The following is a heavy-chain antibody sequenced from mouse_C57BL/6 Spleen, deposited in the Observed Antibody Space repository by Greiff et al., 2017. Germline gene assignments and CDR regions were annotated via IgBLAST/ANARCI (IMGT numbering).Heavy chain of an antibody. CDR3: ARSRSTAVDWYFDV. D-gene: IGHD1-1*01. V-gene: IGHV1-39*01. Sequence: VQLKESGPELVKPGASVRISCKASGYSFTDYNMNWVKQSNGKSLEWIGVINPNYGTTSYNQKFKGKATLPVDQSSSTAYMQLNSLTSEDSAVYYFARSRSTAVDWYFDVWGTGTTVTVSS. CDR2: INPNYGTT. J-gene: IGHJ1*03. CDR1: GYSFTDYN.